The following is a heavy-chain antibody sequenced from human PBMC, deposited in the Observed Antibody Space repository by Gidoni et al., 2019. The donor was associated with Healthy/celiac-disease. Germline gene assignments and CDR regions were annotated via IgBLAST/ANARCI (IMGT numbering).Heavy chain of an antibody. CDR1: GFTARSNY. D-gene: IGHD6-6*01. CDR3: ARDLIPLTYSSSSPSFDY. J-gene: IGHJ4*02. Sequence: EVQLVEPGGGLVQPGGSLRLSCAASGFTARSNYMSWVRQAPGKGLEWVSVIYSGGSTYYADSVKGRFTISRDNSKNTLYLQMNSLRAEDTAVYYCARDLIPLTYSSSSPSFDYWGQGTLVTVSS. V-gene: IGHV3-66*01. CDR2: IYSGGST.